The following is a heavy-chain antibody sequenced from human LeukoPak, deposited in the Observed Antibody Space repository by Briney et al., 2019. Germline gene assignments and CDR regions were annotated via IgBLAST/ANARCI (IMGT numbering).Heavy chain of an antibody. CDR2: ISGSGGST. D-gene: IGHD2-2*01. V-gene: IGHV3-23*01. Sequence: HPGGSLRLSCAASGFTFSSYAMSWVRQAPGKELEWVSAISGSGGSTYYADSVKGRFTISRDNSKNTLYLQMNSPRAEDTAVYYCAKPPFGGNIVVVPAATYYFDYWGQGTLVTVSS. CDR1: GFTFSSYA. J-gene: IGHJ4*02. CDR3: AKPPFGGNIVVVPAATYYFDY.